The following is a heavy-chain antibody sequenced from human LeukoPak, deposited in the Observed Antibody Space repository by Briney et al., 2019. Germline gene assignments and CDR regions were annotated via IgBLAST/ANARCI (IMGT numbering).Heavy chain of an antibody. CDR2: IYSTGTT. J-gene: IGHJ4*02. D-gene: IGHD3-9*01. CDR3: ARGEDFERYYLAY. V-gene: IGHV4-59*01. Sequence: PSETLSLTCSVSGGSISIYYWTWIRQIPGKGLERIGDIYSTGTTNYNPLFESRVTISVDTSKNQFSLKLTSVTAADTAVYFCARGEDFERYYLAYWGQGTLVTVSS. CDR1: GGSISIYY.